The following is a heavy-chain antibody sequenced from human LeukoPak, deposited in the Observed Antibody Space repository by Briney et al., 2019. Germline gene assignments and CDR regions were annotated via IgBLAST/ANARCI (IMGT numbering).Heavy chain of an antibody. CDR3: ARVEIMITFGGVIAPFDY. D-gene: IGHD3-16*02. V-gene: IGHV1-18*01. CDR1: GYTFTSYG. Sequence: ASVKVSCKASGYTFTSYGISWVRQAPGQGLEWMGWISAYNGNTNHAQKLQGRVTMTTDTSTSTAYMELRSLRSDDTAVYYCARVEIMITFGGVIAPFDYWGQGTLVTVSS. J-gene: IGHJ4*02. CDR2: ISAYNGNT.